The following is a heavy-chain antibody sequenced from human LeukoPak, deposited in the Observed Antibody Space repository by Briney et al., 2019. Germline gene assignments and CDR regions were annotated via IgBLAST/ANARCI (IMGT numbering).Heavy chain of an antibody. Sequence: SETLSLTCAVYGGSFSGYYWSWIRQPPGKGLEWLGEINHSGSTNYNPSLKSRVTISVDTSKNQFSLKLSSVTAADTAVYYCAGSKTYYYGSGRSWYNWFDPWGQGTLVTVSS. CDR2: INHSGST. CDR1: GGSFSGYY. V-gene: IGHV4-34*01. D-gene: IGHD3-10*01. CDR3: AGSKTYYYGSGRSWYNWFDP. J-gene: IGHJ5*02.